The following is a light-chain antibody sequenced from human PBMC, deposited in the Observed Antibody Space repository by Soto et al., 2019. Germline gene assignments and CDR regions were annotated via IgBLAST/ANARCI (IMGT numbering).Light chain of an antibody. J-gene: IGLJ2*01. CDR2: DVS. CDR1: SSDIGGYKY. V-gene: IGLV2-14*03. CDR3: SSYARNRDVL. Sequence: QSALTQPASVSGSPGQSITIYCTGSSSDIGGYKYVSWYQQHPGKAPKLMISDVSSRPSGVPDRFSGSKSGNTASLTVSGLQAEDEADYYCSSYARNRDVLFGGGTKVTVL.